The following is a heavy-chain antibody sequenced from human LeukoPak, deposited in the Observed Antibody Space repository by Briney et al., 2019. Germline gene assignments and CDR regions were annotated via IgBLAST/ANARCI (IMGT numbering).Heavy chain of an antibody. CDR2: INPNSGGT. CDR3: ARGNPYSSSWNWFDP. J-gene: IGHJ5*02. Sequence: ASVTVSCKASGYTFTGYYMHWVRQAPGQGLEWMGRINPNSGGTNYAQKFQGRVTMTRDTSISTAYMELSRLRSDDTAVYYCARGNPYSSSWNWFDPWGQGTLVTVSS. V-gene: IGHV1-2*06. D-gene: IGHD6-13*01. CDR1: GYTFTGYY.